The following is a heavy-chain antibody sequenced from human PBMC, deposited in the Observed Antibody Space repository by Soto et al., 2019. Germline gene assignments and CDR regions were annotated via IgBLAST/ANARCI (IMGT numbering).Heavy chain of an antibody. V-gene: IGHV3-15*01. CDR3: TTDIRFGELLSR. CDR2: IKSKTDGGTT. D-gene: IGHD3-10*01. CDR1: GFTFSNAW. Sequence: EVQLVESGGGLVKPGGSLRLSCAASGFTFSNAWMSWVRQAPGKGLEWVGRIKSKTDGGTTDYAAPVKGRFTISRDDSKNTLYLQMNSPKTEDTAVYYCTTDIRFGELLSRWGQGTLVTVSS. J-gene: IGHJ4*02.